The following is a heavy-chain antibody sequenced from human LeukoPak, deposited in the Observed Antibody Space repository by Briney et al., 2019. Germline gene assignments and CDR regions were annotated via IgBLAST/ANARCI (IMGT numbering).Heavy chain of an antibody. CDR2: IYYSGSN. Sequence: PSETLSLTCIVSGGSISSYYWSWIRQPPGKGLEWIGYIYYSGSNNYNPSLKSRVTISVDTSKNQFSLKLSSVTAADTAVYYCARLTYSNQNPYYYYGMDVWGQGTTVTVSS. J-gene: IGHJ6*02. V-gene: IGHV4-59*08. CDR3: ARLTYSNQNPYYYYGMDV. D-gene: IGHD5-18*01. CDR1: GGSISSYY.